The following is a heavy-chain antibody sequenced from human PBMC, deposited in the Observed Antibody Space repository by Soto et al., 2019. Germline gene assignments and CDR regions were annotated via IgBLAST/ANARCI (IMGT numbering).Heavy chain of an antibody. CDR2: IIPIFGTA. V-gene: IGHV1-69*13. J-gene: IGHJ6*02. CDR1: GGTFSIYA. Sequence: SVKVSCKASGGTFSIYAISWVLQAPGQGLEWMGGIIPIFGTANYAQKFQGRVTITADESTSTAYMELSSLRSEDTAVYYCARDLSTGTTSDYYYGMDVWGQGTTVTVSS. D-gene: IGHD1-1*01. CDR3: ARDLSTGTTSDYYYGMDV.